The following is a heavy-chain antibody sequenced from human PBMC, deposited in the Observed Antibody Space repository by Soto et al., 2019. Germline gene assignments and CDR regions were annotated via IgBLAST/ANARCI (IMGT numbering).Heavy chain of an antibody. J-gene: IGHJ2*01. D-gene: IGHD2-21*01. V-gene: IGHV1-69*02. Sequence: QVQLVQSGAEVKKPGSSVKVSCKASGGTFSSYTISWVRQAPGQGLEWMGRIIPILGIANYAQKFQGRVTITADKSTVPAYMELSSLRSEDTAVYYCARGHCGGDCSGSWYFDLWGRGTLVTVSS. CDR3: ARGHCGGDCSGSWYFDL. CDR2: IIPILGIA. CDR1: GGTFSSYT.